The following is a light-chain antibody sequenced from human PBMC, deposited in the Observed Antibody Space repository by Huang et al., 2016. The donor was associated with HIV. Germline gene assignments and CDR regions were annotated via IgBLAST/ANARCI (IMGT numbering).Light chain of an antibody. J-gene: IGKJ1*01. CDR2: GAS. CDR1: QIVTSRY. CDR3: QQYGTSPWT. V-gene: IGKV3-20*01. Sequence: EIVLTQSPGTLSLSPGERATLSCTTSQIVTSRYLAWFQQKPYQPPRLLIYGASNRATGISDRFSGSGSGTDFTLTISRLEPEDFAVYYCQQYGTSPWTFGPGTKVEIK.